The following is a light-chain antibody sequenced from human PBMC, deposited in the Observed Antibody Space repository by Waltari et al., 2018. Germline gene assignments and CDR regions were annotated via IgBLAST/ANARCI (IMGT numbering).Light chain of an antibody. CDR3: SSYSTSTYPI. CDR1: GRDIGTYDY. V-gene: IGLV2-14*01. CDR2: QVS. J-gene: IGLJ2*01. Sequence: QSALTQPASVSASLGQSIPISCTATGRDIGTYDYISCYQQHPGKAPKLIIFQVSNRPSGVSDRFSASKSGMTASLSISGLRTDDEAIYYCSSYSTSTYPIFGGGTKVTVL.